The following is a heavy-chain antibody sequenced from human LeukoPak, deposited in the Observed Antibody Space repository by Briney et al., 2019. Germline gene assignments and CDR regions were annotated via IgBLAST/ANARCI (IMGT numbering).Heavy chain of an antibody. J-gene: IGHJ6*03. CDR1: GGSISSYY. CDR2: IYTSGST. D-gene: IGHD4-11*01. Sequence: SETLSLTCTVSGGSISSYYWSWIRQPAGKGLEWIGRIYTSGSTNYNPSLKSRVTISVDTSKNQFSLKLSSVTAADTAVYYCASNTVTIRRNEQYYYYYMDVWGKGTTVTVSS. CDR3: ASNTVTIRRNEQYYYYYMDV. V-gene: IGHV4-4*07.